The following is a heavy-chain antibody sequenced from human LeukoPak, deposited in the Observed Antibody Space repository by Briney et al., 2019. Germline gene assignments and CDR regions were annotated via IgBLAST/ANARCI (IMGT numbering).Heavy chain of an antibody. V-gene: IGHV3-48*01. D-gene: IGHD1-1*01. CDR2: IGIDSGNT. J-gene: IGHJ4*02. CDR1: RFPFIEYS. Sequence: PGGSLRLSCTPSRFPFIEYSMNWVRQAPGKGLEWISYIGIDSGNTKYADSVRGRFTISADKAKNSLYLQMNSLRVEDTAVYYCARDHNYAFDNWGQGTLVSVAS. CDR3: ARDHNYAFDN.